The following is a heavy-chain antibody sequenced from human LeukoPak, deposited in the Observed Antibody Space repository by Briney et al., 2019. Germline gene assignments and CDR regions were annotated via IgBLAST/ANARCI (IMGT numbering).Heavy chain of an antibody. CDR1: GGSISSYY. Sequence: PSETLSLTCTVSGGSISSYYWSWIRQPPGKGLEWIGYIYYSGSTNYNPSLKSRVTISVDTSKNQFSLKLSSVTAADTAVYYCARDYFGGSMEGDYYYMDVWGKGTTVTVSS. CDR3: ARDYFGGSMEGDYYYMDV. CDR2: IYYSGST. D-gene: IGHD3-10*01. V-gene: IGHV4-59*01. J-gene: IGHJ6*03.